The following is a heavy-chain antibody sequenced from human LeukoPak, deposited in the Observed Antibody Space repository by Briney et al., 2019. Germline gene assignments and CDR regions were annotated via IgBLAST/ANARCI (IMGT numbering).Heavy chain of an antibody. CDR1: GFTFSSYA. V-gene: IGHV3-30*04. CDR3: AKDPIPETIFGVVITD. J-gene: IGHJ4*02. CDR2: ISYDGSNK. D-gene: IGHD3-3*01. Sequence: PGGSLRLSCAASGFTFSSYAMSWVRQAPGKGLEWVAIISYDGSNKYYADSVKGRFTISRDNSKNTLYLQMNSLRAEDTAVYYCAKDPIPETIFGVVITDWGQGTLVTVSS.